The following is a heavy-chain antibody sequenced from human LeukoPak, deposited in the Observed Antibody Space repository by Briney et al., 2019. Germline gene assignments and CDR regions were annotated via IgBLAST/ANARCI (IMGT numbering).Heavy chain of an antibody. J-gene: IGHJ4*02. V-gene: IGHV4-39*01. CDR1: GGSISSSSYY. CDR2: IYYSGST. D-gene: IGHD3-22*01. Sequence: PSETLSLTCTVSGGSISSSSYYWGWIRQPPGKGLEWIGSIYYSGSTYYNPSLKSRVAISVDTSKNQFSLKLSSVTAADTAVYYCARRRGGYYDSSGYFDYWGQGTLVTVSS. CDR3: ARRRGGYYDSSGYFDY.